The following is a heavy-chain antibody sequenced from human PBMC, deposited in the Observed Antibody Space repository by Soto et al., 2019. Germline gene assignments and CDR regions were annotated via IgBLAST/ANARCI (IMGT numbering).Heavy chain of an antibody. J-gene: IGHJ6*02. CDR3: VAGDQYDAMGV. V-gene: IGHV3-30-3*01. CDR2: ISYDGSNK. D-gene: IGHD2-2*01. Sequence: QVQLVESGGGVVQPGRSLRLSCVASGITLNNYFMYWVRQAPGKGLEWVAAISYDGSNKHYTDSVKGRFTISRDNSKNTLDLQTNRLRPEDTAVYYCVAGDQYDAMGVWGQGTTVTVSS. CDR1: GITLNNYF.